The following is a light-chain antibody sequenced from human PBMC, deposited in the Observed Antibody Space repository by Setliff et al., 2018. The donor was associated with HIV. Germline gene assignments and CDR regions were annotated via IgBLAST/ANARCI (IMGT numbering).Light chain of an antibody. CDR2: DVS. CDR3: SSYTSSSTSYV. J-gene: IGLJ1*01. Sequence: QSVLTQPASVSGSPGQSITISCTGTSSDVGGYDSVSWYQQHPGKAPKLLIYDVSNRPSGVSNRFSGSKSGNTASLTISGLQAEDEADYYCSSYTSSSTSYVFGTGTKV. CDR1: SSDVGGYDS. V-gene: IGLV2-14*03.